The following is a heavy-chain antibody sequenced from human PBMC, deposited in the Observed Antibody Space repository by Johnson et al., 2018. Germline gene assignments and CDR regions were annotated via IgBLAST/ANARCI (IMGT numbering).Heavy chain of an antibody. V-gene: IGHV3-23*04. Sequence: VQLVESGGGSVQPGGSLRLSCAASGFTFRDYAMTWVRQAPGKGLQWVSAITDSGRSIYYGDSVKGRFTMSRDNSKNIVYLQMNSLRDEDSAVYYCARGGNGWPYCYNGMDVWGQGTTVIVSS. D-gene: IGHD3-16*02. CDR3: ARGGNGWPYCYNGMDV. CDR1: GFTFRDYA. J-gene: IGHJ6*02. CDR2: ITDSGRSI.